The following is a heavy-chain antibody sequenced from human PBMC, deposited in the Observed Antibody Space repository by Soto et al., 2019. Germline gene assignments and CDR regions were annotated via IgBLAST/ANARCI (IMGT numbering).Heavy chain of an antibody. D-gene: IGHD3-10*01. J-gene: IGHJ4*02. V-gene: IGHV3-30-3*01. CDR1: GFTFSSYA. CDR2: ISYDGSNK. Sequence: PVGSLRLSCAASGFTFSSYAMHWVRQAPGKGLEWVAVISYDGSNKYYADSVKGRFTISRDNSKNTLYLQMNSLRAEDTAVYYCARGSGLYGSGSYTPLDYWGPG. CDR3: ARGSGLYGSGSYTPLDY.